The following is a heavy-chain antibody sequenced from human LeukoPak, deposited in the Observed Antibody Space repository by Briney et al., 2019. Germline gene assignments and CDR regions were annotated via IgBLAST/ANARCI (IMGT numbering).Heavy chain of an antibody. J-gene: IGHJ4*02. CDR3: ARVLDSSSFVPDY. CDR2: ISSSSSYI. Sequence: PGGSLRLSCAASGFTFSSYSMSWVRQAPGKGLEWVSSISSSSSYIYYADSVKGRFTISRDNAKNSLYLQMNSLRAEDTAVYYCARVLDSSSFVPDYWGQGTLVTVSS. CDR1: GFTFSSYS. V-gene: IGHV3-21*01. D-gene: IGHD6-13*01.